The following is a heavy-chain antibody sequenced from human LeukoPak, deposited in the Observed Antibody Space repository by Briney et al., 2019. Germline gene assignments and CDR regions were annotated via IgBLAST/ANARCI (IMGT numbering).Heavy chain of an antibody. J-gene: IGHJ4*02. Sequence: TSETLSLTCTVSGGSISSYYWSWIRQPPGKGLEWIGYIYYSGSTNYNPSPKSRVTISVDTSKNQFSPKLSSVTAADTAVYYCARDHARSYSFDYWGQGTLVTVSS. D-gene: IGHD1-26*01. CDR2: IYYSGST. CDR1: GGSISSYY. CDR3: ARDHARSYSFDY. V-gene: IGHV4-59*01.